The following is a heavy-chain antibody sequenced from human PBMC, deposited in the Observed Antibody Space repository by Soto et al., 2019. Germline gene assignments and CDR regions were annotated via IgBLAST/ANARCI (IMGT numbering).Heavy chain of an antibody. CDR1: GFTFSSYS. Sequence: GGSLRLSCAASGFTFSSYSMNWVRQAPGKGLEWVSYISSTSGTIHYADSVKGRFTISRDNAKNSLYLEMNSLRDEDTAVYYCARGRIREMEHSGSITAFDYWGQGTLVTVSS. V-gene: IGHV3-48*02. D-gene: IGHD1-26*01. CDR3: ARGRIREMEHSGSITAFDY. J-gene: IGHJ4*02. CDR2: ISSTSGTI.